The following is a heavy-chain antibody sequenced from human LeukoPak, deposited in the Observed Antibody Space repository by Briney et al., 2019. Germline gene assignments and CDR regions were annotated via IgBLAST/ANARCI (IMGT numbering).Heavy chain of an antibody. CDR1: GLIFTKAW. CDR2: IKSKINGGAI. J-gene: IGHJ4*01. CDR3: TTGPGYCSGDTCGL. D-gene: IGHD2-15*01. Sequence: PGGSLRLSCTASGLIFTKAWMSWVRQAPGKGLEWVGRIKSKINGGAIDYAAPVKGRFTISRDDSENTLYLQMDSLKTEDTAVYYCTTGPGYCSGDTCGLWGQGTLVTVSS. V-gene: IGHV3-15*01.